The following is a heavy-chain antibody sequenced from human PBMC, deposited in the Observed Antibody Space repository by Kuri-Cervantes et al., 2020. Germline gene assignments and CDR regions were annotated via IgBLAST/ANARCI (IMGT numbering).Heavy chain of an antibody. D-gene: IGHD1-7*01. CDR1: GFTFSSYA. J-gene: IGHJ3*02. V-gene: IGHV3-30-3*01. Sequence: LSLTCAASGFTFSSYAMHWVRQAPGKGLEWVAVISYDGSNKYYADSVKGRFTISRDNSKNTLYLQMNSLRAEDTAVYYCSILSPGTTWAFDIWGQGTMVTVSS. CDR2: ISYDGSNK. CDR3: SILSPGTTWAFDI.